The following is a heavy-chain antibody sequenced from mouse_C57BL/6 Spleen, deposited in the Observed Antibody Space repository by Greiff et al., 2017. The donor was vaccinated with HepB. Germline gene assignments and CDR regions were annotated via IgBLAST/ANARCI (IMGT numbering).Heavy chain of an antibody. CDR3: ARQGRGFAY. J-gene: IGHJ3*01. D-gene: IGHD3-3*01. V-gene: IGHV1-82*01. CDR1: GYAFSSSW. Sequence: QVQLQQSGPELVKPGASVKVSCKTSGYAFSSSWMNWVKQRPGKGLEWIGRIYPGDGDTNYNGKFKGKATLTADKSSSTAYMQLSSLTSEDSAVYFCARQGRGFAYWGQGTLGTVSA. CDR2: IYPGDGDT.